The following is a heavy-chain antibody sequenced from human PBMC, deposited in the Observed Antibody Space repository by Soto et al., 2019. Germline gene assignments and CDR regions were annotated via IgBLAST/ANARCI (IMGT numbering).Heavy chain of an antibody. J-gene: IGHJ4*02. CDR3: ARDRDDYGSGNYYNRIDF. CDR2: IIPIFGTP. Sequence: QVQLVQSGAEVKKPGSSVKVSCKASGGIFSTYAISWLRQAPGQGIEWMGGIIPIFGTPNYAQKFQGRVTNTEDEYTSTAYMELSRLRSEDTAVYYCARDRDDYGSGNYYNRIDFWGQGTLVTVSS. V-gene: IGHV1-69*01. CDR1: GGIFSTYA. D-gene: IGHD3-10*01.